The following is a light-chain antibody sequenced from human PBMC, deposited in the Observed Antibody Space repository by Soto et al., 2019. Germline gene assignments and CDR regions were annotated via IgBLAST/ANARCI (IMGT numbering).Light chain of an antibody. Sequence: EIVLTQSPGTLSLSPGERATLSCRASQSVSSRHLAWYQQKPGQAPRHLIYGASSRATGIPDRFSGSGSGTDFTLTISRLEPEDFAVYYCQQYDGSLYTFGQGTKLEIK. J-gene: IGKJ2*01. CDR3: QQYDGSLYT. CDR1: QSVSSRH. CDR2: GAS. V-gene: IGKV3-20*01.